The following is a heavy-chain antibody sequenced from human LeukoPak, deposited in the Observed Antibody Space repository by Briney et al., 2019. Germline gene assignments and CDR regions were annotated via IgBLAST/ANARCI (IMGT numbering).Heavy chain of an antibody. D-gene: IGHD4-17*01. J-gene: IGHJ4*02. CDR1: GITFSSYA. Sequence: GGSLRLSCAASGITFSSYAMSWVRQAPGKGLEWVSAISGSGSGGSTYYADSVKGRFTISRDNSKNTLYLQMNSLRVEDTAVYYCAKATSVTTLFDYWGQGTLVTVSS. CDR3: AKATSVTTLFDY. V-gene: IGHV3-23*01. CDR2: ISGSGSGGST.